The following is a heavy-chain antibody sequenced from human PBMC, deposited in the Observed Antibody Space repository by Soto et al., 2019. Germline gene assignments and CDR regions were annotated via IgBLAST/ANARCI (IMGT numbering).Heavy chain of an antibody. Sequence: QVRLVESGGGVVQPGRSLRLSCAASGFTFSSYGMHWVRQAPGRGLERVAVIWSDGSYKYYADSVKGRFTISKDNSKNTLYLQMSSLRAEDTAVYYCARDGGNYEPFDYCGQGTLVTVSS. CDR3: ARDGGNYEPFDY. V-gene: IGHV3-33*01. D-gene: IGHD1-26*01. CDR2: IWSDGSYK. CDR1: GFTFSSYG. J-gene: IGHJ4*02.